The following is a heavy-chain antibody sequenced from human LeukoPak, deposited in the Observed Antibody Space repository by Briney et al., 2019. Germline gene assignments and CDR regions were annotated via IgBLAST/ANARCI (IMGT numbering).Heavy chain of an antibody. CDR3: AALELLWFGELFWDY. CDR1: GYTLTELS. CDR2: FDPEDGET. V-gene: IGHV1-24*01. Sequence: ASVKVSCKVSGYTLTELSMHWVRQAPGKGLEWMGGFDPEDGETIYAQKFQGRVTMTEDTSTDTAYMELSSLGSEDTAVYYCAALELLWFGELFWDYWGQGTLVTVSS. J-gene: IGHJ4*02. D-gene: IGHD3-10*01.